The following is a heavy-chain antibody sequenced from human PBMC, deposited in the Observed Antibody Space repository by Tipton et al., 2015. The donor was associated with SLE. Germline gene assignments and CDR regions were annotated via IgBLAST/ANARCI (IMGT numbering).Heavy chain of an antibody. J-gene: IGHJ6*03. CDR2: INSDGSST. V-gene: IGHV3-74*01. CDR3: AREPHYYCYMDV. CDR1: GLTFSGYC. Sequence: SLRLSCAASGLTFSGYCMQWVRQAPGKGLVWVSRINSDGSSTSYADSVKGRFTISRDNAKDTLYLQMNSLRAEDTAVYYCAREPHYYCYMDVWGKVTTVTVSS.